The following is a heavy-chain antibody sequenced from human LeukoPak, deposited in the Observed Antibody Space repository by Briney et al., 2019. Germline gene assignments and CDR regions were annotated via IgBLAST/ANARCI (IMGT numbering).Heavy chain of an antibody. CDR1: GGTFSSYG. CDR2: IIPVFGAA. J-gene: IGHJ6*02. Sequence: GASMKVSCKASGGTFSSYGVSWMRQAPGQGLEWMGGIIPVFGAANYAQGFRGRVTLTADESTNTAYMDLSGLRSEDTAVYYCARTRSGCSTTNCYPYEMDVWGQGTTVTVSS. D-gene: IGHD2/OR15-2a*01. V-gene: IGHV1-69*13. CDR3: ARTRSGCSTTNCYPYEMDV.